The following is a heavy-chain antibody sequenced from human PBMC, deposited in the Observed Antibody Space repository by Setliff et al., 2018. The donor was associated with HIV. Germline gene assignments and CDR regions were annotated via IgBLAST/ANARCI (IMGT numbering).Heavy chain of an antibody. CDR2: IIHSGGT. J-gene: IGHJ4*02. CDR1: GGSFSGYY. CDR3: ARGGLGVVGAIDY. D-gene: IGHD2-15*01. V-gene: IGHV4-34*01. Sequence: PSETLSLTCAVYGGSFSGYYWTWIRQPPGRGLEWIGEIIHSGGTNYNRSLKSRVTISVDTSKNQFSLNLSSVTAADTAVYYCARGGLGVVGAIDYWGQGTLVTV.